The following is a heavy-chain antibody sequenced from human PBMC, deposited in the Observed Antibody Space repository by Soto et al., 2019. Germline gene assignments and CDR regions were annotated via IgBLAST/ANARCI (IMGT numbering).Heavy chain of an antibody. V-gene: IGHV1-69*01. Sequence: QVQLVQSGAEVKKPGSSVKVSCKASGGTFSSYAISWVRQDPGPGLEWMGGIIPIFGTANYAQQFQGRVTITADEATSTAYMELSSLGSEDTAVYYCAAPITIFGVTRTYGMDVWGQGTTVTVSS. CDR2: IIPIFGTA. J-gene: IGHJ6*02. CDR3: AAPITIFGVTRTYGMDV. CDR1: GGTFSSYA. D-gene: IGHD3-3*01.